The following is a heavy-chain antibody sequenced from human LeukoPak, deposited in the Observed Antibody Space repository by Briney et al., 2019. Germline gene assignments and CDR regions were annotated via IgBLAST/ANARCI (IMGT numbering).Heavy chain of an antibody. D-gene: IGHD4-17*01. CDR2: ISYIGST. CDR3: ARDPTTVTKGLDI. V-gene: IGHV4-59*11. Sequence: PSETLSPTCTVSGGSFSSHYWSWIRQPPGKGLEWIGYISYIGSTNYNPSLKSRVTISVDTSKNQFSLKLSSVTAADTAVYYCARDPTTVTKGLDIWGQGTMVTVSS. CDR1: GGSFSSHY. J-gene: IGHJ3*02.